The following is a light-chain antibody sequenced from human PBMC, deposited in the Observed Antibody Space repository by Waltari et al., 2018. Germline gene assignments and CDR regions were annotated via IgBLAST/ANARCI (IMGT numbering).Light chain of an antibody. CDR2: ANN. CDR1: NSNIGSDI. J-gene: IGLJ3*02. V-gene: IGLV1-44*01. Sequence: QSVVTQPPSASGTPGQRVTLSCSGSNSNIGSDIVNWYQQFPGTAHKLLIYANNQRPSGVPGRFSASRSGTSASLVISGLQSEDEADYYCATWDASLDTWVFGGGTKVTVL. CDR3: ATWDASLDTWV.